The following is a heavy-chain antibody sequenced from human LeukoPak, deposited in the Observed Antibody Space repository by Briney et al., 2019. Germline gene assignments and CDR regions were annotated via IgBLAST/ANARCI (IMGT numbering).Heavy chain of an antibody. CDR2: ISSSSSTI. V-gene: IGHV3-48*01. CDR1: GFTFSSYS. D-gene: IGHD3-3*01. J-gene: IGHJ3*02. Sequence: GGSLRLSCAASGFTFSSYSMNWVRQAPGKGLEWVSFISSSSSTIYYADSVKGRFTISRDNSKNTLYLQMNSLRAEDTAVYYCAKVVYYDFWGGGFDAFDIWGQGTMVTVSS. CDR3: AKVVYYDFWGGGFDAFDI.